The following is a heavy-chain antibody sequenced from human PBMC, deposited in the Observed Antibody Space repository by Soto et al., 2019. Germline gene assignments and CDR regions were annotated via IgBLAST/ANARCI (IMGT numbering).Heavy chain of an antibody. Sequence: ASVKVSCNASGYTFTSYTMHWVRQAPGQRLEWMGWINAGNGNTKYSQKFQGRVTITRDTSASTAYMELSSLRSEDTAVYYFARIVVVPDPRSGWYGTWGQGTLATVSS. CDR2: INAGNGNT. D-gene: IGHD2-15*01. CDR3: ARIVVVPDPRSGWYGT. CDR1: GYTFTSYT. J-gene: IGHJ5*02. V-gene: IGHV1-3*01.